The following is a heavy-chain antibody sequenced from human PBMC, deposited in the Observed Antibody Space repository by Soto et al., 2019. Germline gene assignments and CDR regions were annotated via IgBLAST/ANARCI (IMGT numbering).Heavy chain of an antibody. D-gene: IGHD4-17*01. CDR2: ISYDGSNK. CDR1: GFTFSSYG. CDR3: AKEIEVTTVTTAGNWVDY. V-gene: IGHV3-30*18. J-gene: IGHJ4*02. Sequence: QVQLVESGGGVVQPGRSLRLSCAASGFTFSSYGMHWVRQAPGKGLEWVAVISYDGSNKYYADSVKGRFTISRDNSKNTLYLQMNSLRAEDTAVYYCAKEIEVTTVTTAGNWVDYWGQGTLVTVSS.